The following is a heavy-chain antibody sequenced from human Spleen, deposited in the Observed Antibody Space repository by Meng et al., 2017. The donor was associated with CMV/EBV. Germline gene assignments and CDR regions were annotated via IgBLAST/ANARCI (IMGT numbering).Heavy chain of an antibody. CDR3: ARAAGYYYGSGSYYTLPTFDY. D-gene: IGHD3-10*01. V-gene: IGHV4-39*07. Sequence: SETLSLTCTVSGGSISSSSYYWGWIRQPPGKGLEWIGSIYYSGSTYYNPSLKSRVTISVDTSKNQFSLKLSSVTAADTAVYYCARAAGYYYGSGSYYTLPTFDYWGQGTLVTVSS. J-gene: IGHJ4*02. CDR1: GGSISSSSYY. CDR2: IYYSGST.